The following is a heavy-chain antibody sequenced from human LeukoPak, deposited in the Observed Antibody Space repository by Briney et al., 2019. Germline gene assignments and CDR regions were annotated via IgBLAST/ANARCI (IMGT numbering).Heavy chain of an antibody. CDR3: ARHEYSGSYYGLSWFDP. CDR2: IDHSGST. J-gene: IGHJ5*02. CDR1: GGSFSGDY. D-gene: IGHD1-26*01. V-gene: IGHV4-34*01. Sequence: PSETLSLTCAVYGGSFSGDYWSWIRQPPGQGLEWIGEIDHSGSTSYNPSLKSRVTISVDTSKNQFSLKLSSVTAADTAVYYCARHEYSGSYYGLSWFDPWGQGTLVTVSS.